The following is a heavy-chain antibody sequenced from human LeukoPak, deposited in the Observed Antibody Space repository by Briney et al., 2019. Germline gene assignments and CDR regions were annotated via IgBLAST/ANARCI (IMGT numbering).Heavy chain of an antibody. Sequence: GGSLRLSCAASGFTFSSYGMSWVRQAPGKGLEWVSAISGSGGSTYYADSVKGRFTISRDNSKNTLYLQMNSLRAEDTAVYYCARTTSYSGSYDGDDYWGQGTLVTVSS. CDR3: ARTTSYSGSYDGDDY. CDR2: ISGSGGST. J-gene: IGHJ4*02. V-gene: IGHV3-23*01. D-gene: IGHD1-26*01. CDR1: GFTFSSYG.